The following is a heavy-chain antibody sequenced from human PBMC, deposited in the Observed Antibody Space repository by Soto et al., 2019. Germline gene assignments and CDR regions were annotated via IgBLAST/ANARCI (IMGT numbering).Heavy chain of an antibody. V-gene: IGHV3-66*01. J-gene: IGHJ4*02. Sequence: QPGGSLRLSCAASGFTFSSYAMHWVRQAPGKGLEWVSVIYSGGSTYYADSVKGRFTISRDNSKNTLYLQMNSLRAEDTAVYYCARVQVLRFLEWPSDFDYWGQGTLVTVSS. CDR3: ARVQVLRFLEWPSDFDY. CDR2: IYSGGST. CDR1: GFTFSSYA. D-gene: IGHD3-3*01.